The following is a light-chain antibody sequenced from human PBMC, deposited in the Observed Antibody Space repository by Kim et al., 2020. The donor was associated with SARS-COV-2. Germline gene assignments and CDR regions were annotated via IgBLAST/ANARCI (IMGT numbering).Light chain of an antibody. CDR1: QSVSGFSY. CDR3: QHYGSSPPYT. J-gene: IGKJ2*01. V-gene: IGKV3-20*01. CDR2: GAS. Sequence: PGERPTRSCRAGQSVSGFSYLAWYQQKPGQAPRPLIYGASNRATGIPDRFSGSGSGTDFTLTISRLEPEDFAVYYCQHYGSSPPYTFGQGTKLEI.